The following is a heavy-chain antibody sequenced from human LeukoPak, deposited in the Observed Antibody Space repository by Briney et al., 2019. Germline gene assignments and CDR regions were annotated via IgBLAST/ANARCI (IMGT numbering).Heavy chain of an antibody. J-gene: IGHJ6*04. CDR2: ISSSGSTI. V-gene: IGHV3-48*03. D-gene: IGHD3-10*02. Sequence: GGSLRLSCAASGFTFSSYEMNWVRQAPGKGLEWVSYISSSGSTIYYADSVKGRFTISRDNAKNSLYMQMNSLRAEDTAVYYCAELGITLIGGVWGKGTTVTISS. CDR1: GFTFSSYE. CDR3: AELGITLIGGV.